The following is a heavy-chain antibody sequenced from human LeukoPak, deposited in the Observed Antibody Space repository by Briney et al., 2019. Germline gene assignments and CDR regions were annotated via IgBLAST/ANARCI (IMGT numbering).Heavy chain of an antibody. CDR3: ARGRITMIRGAPLWFDP. V-gene: IGHV4-59*12. J-gene: IGHJ5*02. D-gene: IGHD3-10*01. Sequence: SETLSLTCTVSGGSLSSYYWSWIRQPPGKGLEWIGYICYSGSTNYNPSLKSRVTISVDTSKNQFSLKLSSVTAADTAVYYCARGRITMIRGAPLWFDPWGQGTLVTVSS. CDR1: GGSLSSYY. CDR2: ICYSGST.